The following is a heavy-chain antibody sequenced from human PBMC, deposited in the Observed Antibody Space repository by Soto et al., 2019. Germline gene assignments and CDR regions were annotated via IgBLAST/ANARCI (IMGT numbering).Heavy chain of an antibody. Sequence: GGSLRLSCAASGFTFSSHAMSWVRQAPGKGLEWVSAISGSGGSTYYADSVKGRFTISRDNSKNTLYLQMNSLRAEDTAVYYCAKGITIFGVVIYYYGMDVWGQGTTVTVSS. D-gene: IGHD3-3*01. CDR3: AKGITIFGVVIYYYGMDV. J-gene: IGHJ6*02. CDR2: ISGSGGST. V-gene: IGHV3-23*01. CDR1: GFTFSSHA.